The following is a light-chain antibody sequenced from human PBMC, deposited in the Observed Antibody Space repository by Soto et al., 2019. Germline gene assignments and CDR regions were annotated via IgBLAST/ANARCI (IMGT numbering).Light chain of an antibody. V-gene: IGLV2-14*03. CDR1: SSDVGGYNY. CDR3: SSYTTSNTRQIV. J-gene: IGLJ1*01. CDR2: DVS. Sequence: QSALTQPASGSGVPGQSSTISCTGTSSDVGGYNYVSWYQHHPGKAPKLLIYDVSNRPSGISNRFSGSKSDNTASLTISGLQPEDEADYYCSSYTTSNTRQIVFGTGTKVTVL.